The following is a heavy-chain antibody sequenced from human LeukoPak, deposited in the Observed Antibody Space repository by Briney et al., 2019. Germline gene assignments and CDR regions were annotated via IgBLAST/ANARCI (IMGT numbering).Heavy chain of an antibody. V-gene: IGHV3-11*01. Sequence: GGSLRLSCAASGFTVSSNYMSWVRQAPGKGLEWVSAISGSGGSTYYADSVKGRFTISRDNAKNSLYLQMDSLRAEDTAVYYCARNSSGGYWGQGTLVTVSS. J-gene: IGHJ4*02. D-gene: IGHD6-19*01. CDR3: ARNSSGGY. CDR1: GFTVSSNY. CDR2: ISGSGGST.